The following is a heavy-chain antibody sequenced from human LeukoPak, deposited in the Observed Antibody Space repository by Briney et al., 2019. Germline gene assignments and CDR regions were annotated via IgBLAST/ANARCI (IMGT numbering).Heavy chain of an antibody. V-gene: IGHV5-51*01. J-gene: IGHJ5*02. D-gene: IGHD2-15*01. CDR2: IYPGDSDT. Sequence: GESLKISCKGSGYNFASYWIGWVRQMPGKGLEWMGIIYPGDSDTRYSPSFQGQVTISADKSISTAYLQWSSLKASDTAMYYCAIRDCSGGSCYSVVAWGQGTLVTVSS. CDR1: GYNFASYW. CDR3: AIRDCSGGSCYSVVA.